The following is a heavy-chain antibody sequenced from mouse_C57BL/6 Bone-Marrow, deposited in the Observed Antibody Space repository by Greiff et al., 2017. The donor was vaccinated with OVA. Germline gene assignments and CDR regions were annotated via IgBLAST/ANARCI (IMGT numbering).Heavy chain of an antibody. V-gene: IGHV3-6*01. CDR1: GYSITSGYY. CDR3: AREGDYHWYFDV. J-gene: IGHJ1*03. Sequence: EVKLQESGPGLVKPSQSLSLTCSVTGYSITSGYYWNWIRQFPGNKLEWMGYISYDGSNNYNPSLKNRISITRDTSKNQFFLKLNSVTTEDTATYYCAREGDYHWYFDVWGTGTTVTVSS. D-gene: IGHD2-4*01. CDR2: ISYDGSN.